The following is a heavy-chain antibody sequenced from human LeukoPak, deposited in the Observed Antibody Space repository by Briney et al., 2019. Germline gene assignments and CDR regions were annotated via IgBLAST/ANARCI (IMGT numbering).Heavy chain of an antibody. CDR3: ASTLTTARDYYFDY. D-gene: IGHD4-11*01. CDR2: IYYSGST. J-gene: IGHJ4*02. CDR1: GGSISSGDYY. Sequence: PSETLSLTCTVSGGSISSGDYYWSWIRQPPGKGLECIGYIYYSGSTYYNPSLKSRVTISVDTSKNQFSLKLSSVTAADTAVYYCASTLTTARDYYFDYWGQGTLVTVSS. V-gene: IGHV4-30-4*01.